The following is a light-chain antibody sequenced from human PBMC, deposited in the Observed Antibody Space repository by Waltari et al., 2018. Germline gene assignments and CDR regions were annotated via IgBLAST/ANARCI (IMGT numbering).Light chain of an antibody. J-gene: IGLJ1*01. Sequence: SYVLTQPPSVSVAPGQTARITCGGDNIGSVSVHWYQQKPGQAPVLVVYDDSDRPSGIPGRLSGSISGYTATLTISRVEAGDEADYYCQVWDNSSDHYVFGTGTKVTVL. CDR2: DDS. V-gene: IGLV3-21*02. CDR1: NIGSVS. CDR3: QVWDNSSDHYV.